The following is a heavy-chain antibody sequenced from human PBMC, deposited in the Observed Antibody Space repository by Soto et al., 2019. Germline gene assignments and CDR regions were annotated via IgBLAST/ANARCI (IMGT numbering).Heavy chain of an antibody. J-gene: IGHJ3*02. CDR1: GYTFTSYG. Sequence: ASVKVSCKASGYTFTSYGISWVRQAPGQVLEGMGWISAYNGNTDFAQKLQGVVTMTTDTSTSTAYMELRTLRSDDTAVYYCARDGQWELQRENAFDIWG. CDR3: ARDGQWELQRENAFDI. D-gene: IGHD1-26*01. CDR2: ISAYNGNT. V-gene: IGHV1-18*04.